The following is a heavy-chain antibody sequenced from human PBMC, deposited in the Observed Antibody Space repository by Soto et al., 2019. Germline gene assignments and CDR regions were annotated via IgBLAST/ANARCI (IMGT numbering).Heavy chain of an antibody. CDR3: ARGGSGDIVVVVAIDY. CDR1: GGSISSGNYY. J-gene: IGHJ4*02. D-gene: IGHD2-15*01. V-gene: IGHV4-31*03. CDR2: IFYSGST. Sequence: QVQLQESGPGLVKPSQTLSLTCTVSGGSISSGNYYWSWIRQHPGKGLEWIGYIFYSGSTYYNPSLQSRVTISVDTSKNQFSLKLSSVTAADTAVYYCARGGSGDIVVVVAIDYWGQGTLVTVSS.